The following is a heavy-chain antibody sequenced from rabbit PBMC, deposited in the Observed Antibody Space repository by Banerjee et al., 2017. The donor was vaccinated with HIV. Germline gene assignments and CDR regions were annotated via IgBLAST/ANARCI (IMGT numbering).Heavy chain of an antibody. V-gene: IGHV1S40*01. J-gene: IGHJ6*01. CDR2: IATGSGNT. CDR1: GFSFISGYD. CDR3: ARGGYSGYAHL. Sequence: QSLEESGGGLVQPEGSLALTCKASGFSFISGYDMCWVRQAPGKGLEWIACIATGSGNTYYANWAKGRFTISKTSTTVTLQMTSLTAADTATYFCARGGYSGYAHLWGPGTLVTVS. D-gene: IGHD7-1*01.